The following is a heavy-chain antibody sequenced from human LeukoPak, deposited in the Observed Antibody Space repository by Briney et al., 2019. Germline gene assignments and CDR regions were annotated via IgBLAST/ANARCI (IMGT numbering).Heavy chain of an antibody. Sequence: GGSLRLSCAASGFTFSSYAMSWVRQAPGKGLEWVSAISGSGGSTYYADSVKGRFTISRDNSKNTLYLQTNSLRAEDTAVYYCAKVFTVTSYEIWGQGTMVTVSS. J-gene: IGHJ3*02. V-gene: IGHV3-23*01. D-gene: IGHD4-17*01. CDR3: AKVFTVTSYEI. CDR1: GFTFSSYA. CDR2: ISGSGGST.